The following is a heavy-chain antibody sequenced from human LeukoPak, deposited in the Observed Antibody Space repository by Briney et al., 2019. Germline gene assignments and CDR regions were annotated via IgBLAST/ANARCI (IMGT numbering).Heavy chain of an antibody. Sequence: PSETLSLTCTVSGGSISSYYWSWIRQPPGKGLEWIGYIYYSGSTNYNPSLKSRVTISVDTSKNQFSLKLSSVTAAETAVYYCARDAPQTYYYDSSGYSAFDIWGQGTMVTVSS. V-gene: IGHV4-59*01. CDR3: ARDAPQTYYYDSSGYSAFDI. D-gene: IGHD3-22*01. J-gene: IGHJ3*02. CDR2: IYYSGST. CDR1: GGSISSYY.